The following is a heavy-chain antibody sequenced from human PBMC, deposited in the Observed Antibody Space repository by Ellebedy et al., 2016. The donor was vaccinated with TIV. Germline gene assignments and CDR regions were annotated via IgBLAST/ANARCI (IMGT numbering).Heavy chain of an antibody. CDR3: AKGRYYFDY. CDR2: ISGSGGGT. CDR1: GFTFTSYA. V-gene: IGHV3-23*01. Sequence: GESLKISCAASGFTFTSYAMSWVRQAPGKGLEWVSAISGSGGGTYYADSVKGRFTISRDNSKNTLYLQMNSLRAEDTAVYYCAKGRYYFDYWGQGTLVTVSS. J-gene: IGHJ4*02.